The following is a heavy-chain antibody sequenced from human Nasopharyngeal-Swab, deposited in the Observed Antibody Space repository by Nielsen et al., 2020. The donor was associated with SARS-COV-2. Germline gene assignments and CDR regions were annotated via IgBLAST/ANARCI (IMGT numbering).Heavy chain of an antibody. V-gene: IGHV3-7*03. CDR3: AKLVVVVAARNAFDI. J-gene: IGHJ3*02. CDR2: IKQDGSEK. D-gene: IGHD2-15*01. Sequence: VRQAPGKGLEWVANIKQDGSEKYYVDSVKGRFTISRDNAKNSLYLQMNSLRAEDTAVYYCAKLVVVVAARNAFDIWGQGTMVTVSS.